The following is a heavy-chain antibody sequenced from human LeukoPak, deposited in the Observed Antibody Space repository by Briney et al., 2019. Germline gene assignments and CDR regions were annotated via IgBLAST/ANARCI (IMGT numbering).Heavy chain of an antibody. V-gene: IGHV3-21*01. Sequence: GGSLRLSCAASGFTFSSYSMDWVRQAPGKGLEWVSSISSSSSYIYYADSVKGRFTISRDNAKNSLYLQMNSLRAEDTAVYYCARAGYSSSSDAFDIWGQGTMVTVSS. CDR2: ISSSSSYI. D-gene: IGHD6-13*01. CDR1: GFTFSSYS. J-gene: IGHJ3*02. CDR3: ARAGYSSSSDAFDI.